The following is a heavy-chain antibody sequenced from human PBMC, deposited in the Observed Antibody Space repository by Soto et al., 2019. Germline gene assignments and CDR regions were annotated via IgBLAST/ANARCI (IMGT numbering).Heavy chain of an antibody. J-gene: IGHJ6*03. CDR1: GDSVRNQY. CDR2: IYRSGST. Sequence: QVQMQESGPGLVKPSEPLSLTCTVSGDSVRNQYWSWIRRPPGRGLEWIGYIYRSGSTKYNPSLKSRRTISVDTSKNQCSLKLSSVTAADTAVYYCARTRDYGHMDVWGKGNTVTVSS. CDR3: ARTRDYGHMDV. V-gene: IGHV4-4*09. D-gene: IGHD3-16*01.